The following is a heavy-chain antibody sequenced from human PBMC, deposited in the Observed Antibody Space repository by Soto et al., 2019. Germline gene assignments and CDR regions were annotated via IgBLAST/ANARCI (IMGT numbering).Heavy chain of an antibody. CDR2: IIPIFGTA. V-gene: IGHV1-69*13. D-gene: IGHD2-2*01. CDR3: ARDHCSSTSCRVTIAAAAPYYYGMDV. CDR1: GGTFSSYA. J-gene: IGHJ6*02. Sequence: GASVKVSCKASGGTFSSYAISWVRQAPGQGLEWMGGIIPIFGTANYAQKFQGRVTITADESTSTAYMELSSLRSEDTAVYYCARDHCSSTSCRVTIAAAAPYYYGMDVWGQGTTVTVSS.